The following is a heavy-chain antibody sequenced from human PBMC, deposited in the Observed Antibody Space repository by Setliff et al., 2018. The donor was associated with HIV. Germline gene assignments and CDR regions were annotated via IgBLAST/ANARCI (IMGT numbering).Heavy chain of an antibody. J-gene: IGHJ3*01. V-gene: IGHV3-48*04. CDR2: ISVTGNTI. CDR1: GFTFSAYS. CDR3: ARSIRANWGGNDAFDF. Sequence: PGESLKISCAASGFTFSAYSMNWVRQAPGKGLEWISYISVTGNTIFYGDSVEGRFTISRDNAKNSLYLQMNSLRADDTAVYYCARSIRANWGGNDAFDFWGQGTKVTVSS. D-gene: IGHD7-27*01.